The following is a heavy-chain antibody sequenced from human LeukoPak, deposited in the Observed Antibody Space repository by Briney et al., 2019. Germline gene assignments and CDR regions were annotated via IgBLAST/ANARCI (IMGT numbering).Heavy chain of an antibody. D-gene: IGHD5-18*01. Sequence: SVKVSCKASGGTFSSYTISWVRQAPGQRLEWMGGIIPIFGTANYAQKFQGRVTITADESTSTAYMELSSLRSEDTAVYYCARVDTAMAGYYYYMDVWGKGTTVTVSS. CDR1: GGTFSSYT. V-gene: IGHV1-69*13. CDR2: IIPIFGTA. J-gene: IGHJ6*03. CDR3: ARVDTAMAGYYYYMDV.